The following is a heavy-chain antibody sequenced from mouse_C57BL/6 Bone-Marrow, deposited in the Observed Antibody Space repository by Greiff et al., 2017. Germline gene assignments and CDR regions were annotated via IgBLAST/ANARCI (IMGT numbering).Heavy chain of an antibody. CDR1: GYTFTSYW. V-gene: IGHV1-50*01. CDR2: IDPSDSYT. CDR3: ARLYYDYDEFAY. D-gene: IGHD2-4*01. J-gene: IGHJ3*01. Sequence: QVQLKQPGAELVKPGASVKLSCKASGYTFTSYWMQWVKQRPGQGLEWIGEIDPSDSYTNYNQKFKGKATLTVDTSSSTAYMQLSSLTSEDSAVYYCARLYYDYDEFAYWGQGTLVTVSA.